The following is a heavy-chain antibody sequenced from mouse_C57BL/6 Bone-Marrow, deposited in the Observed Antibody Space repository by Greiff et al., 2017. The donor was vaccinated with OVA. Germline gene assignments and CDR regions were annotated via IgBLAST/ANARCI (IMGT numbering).Heavy chain of an antibody. Sequence: VQRVESGAELVKPGASVKLSCKASGYTFTSYWMHWVKQRPGQGLEWIGMIHPNSGSTNYNEKFKSKATLTVDKSSSTAYMQLSSLTSEDSAVYYCAISSITTNYWGQGTTLTVSS. CDR2: IHPNSGST. CDR3: AISSITTNY. J-gene: IGHJ2*01. D-gene: IGHD1-1*01. CDR1: GYTFTSYW. V-gene: IGHV1-64*01.